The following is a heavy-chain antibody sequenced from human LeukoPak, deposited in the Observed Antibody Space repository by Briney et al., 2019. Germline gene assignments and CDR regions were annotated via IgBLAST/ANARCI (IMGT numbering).Heavy chain of an antibody. Sequence: GGSLRLSCAAAGFTFSSYAMHWVRQAPGKGLEYVPTTSSNGGSTYYANSVKGRFTISRDNSKNTLYLQMGSLRAEDMAVYYCARDRGIAAAGSEVYAFDIWGQGTMVTVSS. CDR2: TSSNGGST. CDR3: ARDRGIAAAGSEVYAFDI. CDR1: GFTFSSYA. J-gene: IGHJ3*02. D-gene: IGHD6-13*01. V-gene: IGHV3-64*01.